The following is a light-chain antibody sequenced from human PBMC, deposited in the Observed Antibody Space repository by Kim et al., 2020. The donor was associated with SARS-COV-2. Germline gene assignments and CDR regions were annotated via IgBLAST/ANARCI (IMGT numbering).Light chain of an antibody. J-gene: IGKJ4*01. CDR1: QSISSN. Sequence: SVSPGERATLYCRARQSISSNLAWYQQKPGQVPRLLIYGASTRATGVPARFSGSGSGTDFTLTITSLHSEDFAVYYCQHYNTWPHTFGGGTKLEI. CDR3: QHYNTWPHT. V-gene: IGKV3-15*01. CDR2: GAS.